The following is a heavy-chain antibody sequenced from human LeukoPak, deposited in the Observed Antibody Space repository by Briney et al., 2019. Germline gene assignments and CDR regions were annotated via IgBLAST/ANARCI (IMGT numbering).Heavy chain of an antibody. J-gene: IGHJ4*02. CDR1: GYTFTSYD. CDR2: IIPILGIA. Sequence: ASVKVSCKASGYTFTSYDINWVRQAPGQGLEWMGRIIPILGIANYAQKFQGRVTITADKSTSTAYMELSSLRSEDTAVYYCAREGRTYYDFWSGYSSDYFDYWGQGTLVTASS. V-gene: IGHV1-69*04. D-gene: IGHD3-3*01. CDR3: AREGRTYYDFWSGYSSDYFDY.